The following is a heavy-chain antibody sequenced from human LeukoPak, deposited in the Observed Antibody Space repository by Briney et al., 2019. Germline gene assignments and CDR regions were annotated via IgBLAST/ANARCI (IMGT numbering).Heavy chain of an antibody. D-gene: IGHD5-18*01. V-gene: IGHV1-69*04. CDR3: ARGGTAMVTFGNYYCGMDV. Sequence: GASVKVSCKASGGTFSSYAISWVRQAPGQGLEWMGRIIPIFGIANYAQKFQGRVTITADKSTSTAYMELSSLRSEDTAVYYCARGGTAMVTFGNYYCGMDVWGQGTTVTVSS. J-gene: IGHJ6*02. CDR2: IIPIFGIA. CDR1: GGTFSSYA.